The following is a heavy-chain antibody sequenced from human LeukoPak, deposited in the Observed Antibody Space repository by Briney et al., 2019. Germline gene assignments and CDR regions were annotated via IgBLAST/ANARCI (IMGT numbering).Heavy chain of an antibody. CDR2: INPSGGST. CDR1: GYTFTSYY. J-gene: IGHJ3*02. V-gene: IGHV1-46*01. Sequence: GPVKVSCKASGYTFTSYYMHWVRQAPGQGLEWMGIINPSGGSTSYAQKFQGRVTMTRDTSTSTVYMELSSLRSEDTAVYYCASTRGYSYGYRAFDIWGQGTMVTVSS. D-gene: IGHD5-18*01. CDR3: ASTRGYSYGYRAFDI.